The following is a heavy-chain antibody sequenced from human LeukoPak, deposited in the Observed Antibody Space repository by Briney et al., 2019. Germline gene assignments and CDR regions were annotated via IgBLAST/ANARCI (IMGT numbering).Heavy chain of an antibody. D-gene: IGHD3-10*01. CDR2: ISYDGSNK. Sequence: GRSLRLSCAASGFTFSSYGMHWVRQAPGKGLEWVAVISYDGSNKYYADSVKGRFTISRDNSKNTLYLQMNSLRAEDTAVYYCAKDPSGSGRGAFDIWGQGTMVTVSS. CDR3: AKDPSGSGRGAFDI. CDR1: GFTFSSYG. J-gene: IGHJ3*02. V-gene: IGHV3-30*18.